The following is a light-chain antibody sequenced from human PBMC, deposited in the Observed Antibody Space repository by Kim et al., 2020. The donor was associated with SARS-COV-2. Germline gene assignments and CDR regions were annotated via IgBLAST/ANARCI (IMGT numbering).Light chain of an antibody. CDR3: QQYYDWSPEFT. J-gene: IGKJ2*01. CDR2: GAS. V-gene: IGKV3-15*01. CDR1: RVMYNK. Sequence: SAGERATRACGASRVMYNKWKWCQQRPGQPPRLVIYGASSRAIGIPARFSGSGSGTEFTLTISSLQSEDFAVYYCQQYYDWSPEFTFGQGTKLEI.